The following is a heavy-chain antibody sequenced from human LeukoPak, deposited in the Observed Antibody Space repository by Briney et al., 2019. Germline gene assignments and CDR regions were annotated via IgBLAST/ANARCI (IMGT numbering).Heavy chain of an antibody. Sequence: ASVKVSCKASGYTFTSYYMHWVRQPPGQGLEWMGIINPSGGSTSYAQKFQGRVTMTRDTSTSTVYMELSSLRSEDTAVYYCARAHCSSTSCWNDAFDIWGQGTMVTVSS. CDR3: ARAHCSSTSCWNDAFDI. CDR2: INPSGGST. D-gene: IGHD2-2*01. J-gene: IGHJ3*02. CDR1: GYTFTSYY. V-gene: IGHV1-46*01.